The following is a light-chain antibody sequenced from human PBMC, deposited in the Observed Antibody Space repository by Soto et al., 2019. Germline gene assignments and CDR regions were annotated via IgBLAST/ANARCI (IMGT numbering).Light chain of an antibody. V-gene: IGKV3D-15*01. J-gene: IGKJ1*01. CDR3: HQYDDWPPA. Sequence: EIVVTQSPATLSVSPGGRVTLTCRASQSVSTNVAWYQVKSGQAPRLLIYGPSTRANGIPARFSGSGSGREFTLTISSLQSDDFAVNYCHQYDDWPPAFGQVTKVDIK. CDR1: QSVSTN. CDR2: GPS.